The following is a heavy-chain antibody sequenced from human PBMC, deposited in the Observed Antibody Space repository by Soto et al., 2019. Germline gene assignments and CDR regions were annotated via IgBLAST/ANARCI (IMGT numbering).Heavy chain of an antibody. J-gene: IGHJ6*02. CDR2: IWYDGSND. Sequence: PVGSLRLSCASSVFTFSNYGMHCVRHSPGKGLEWVAIIWYDGSNDYYVDSVKGRFTISRDNSKNTLSLQMNSLRAEDTAVYYCARDRWEFKLFYYGLEVWCQGTTSIVSS. CDR3: ARDRWEFKLFYYGLEV. V-gene: IGHV3-33*01. CDR1: VFTFSNYG. D-gene: IGHD1-26*01.